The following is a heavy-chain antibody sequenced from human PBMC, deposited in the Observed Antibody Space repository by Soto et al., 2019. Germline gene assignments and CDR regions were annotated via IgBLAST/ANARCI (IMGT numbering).Heavy chain of an antibody. J-gene: IGHJ3*02. D-gene: IGHD2-21*02. V-gene: IGHV4-59*01. CDR2: IHNSGNT. CDR1: GGSISSYY. CDR3: ARLQYTVVTPIDM. Sequence: SETLSLTCTVPGGSISSYYWTWTRQFPGKRLEWIAHIHNSGNTNSNPSLKSRVTISMDTSKNQISLRLTSVTAADTAMYYCARLQYTVVTPIDMWGQGTMVTVSS.